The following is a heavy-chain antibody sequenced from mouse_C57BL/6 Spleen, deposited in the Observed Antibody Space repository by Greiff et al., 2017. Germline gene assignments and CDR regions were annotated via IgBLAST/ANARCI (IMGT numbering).Heavy chain of an antibody. CDR3: ARWDDDGELYYAMDY. CDR1: GYTFTSYG. CDR2: IYPRSGNT. V-gene: IGHV1-81*01. D-gene: IGHD4-1*01. Sequence: QVQLKESGAELARPGASVKLSCKASGYTFTSYGISWVKQRTGQGLEWIGEIYPRSGNTYYNEKFKGKATLTADKSSSTAYMELRSLTSEDSAVYFCARWDDDGELYYAMDYWGQGTSVTVSS. J-gene: IGHJ4*01.